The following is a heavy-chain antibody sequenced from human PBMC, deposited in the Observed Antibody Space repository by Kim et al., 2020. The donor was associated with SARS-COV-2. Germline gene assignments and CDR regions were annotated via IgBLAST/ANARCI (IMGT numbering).Heavy chain of an antibody. V-gene: IGHV4-59*01. Sequence: SETLSLTCTVSGGSISSYYWSWIRQPPGKGLEWIGYIYYSGSTNYNPSLKSRVTISVDTSKNQFSLKLSSVTAADTAVYYCARRRPYDYVWGDLGGMDVWGQGTTVTVSS. CDR1: GGSISSYY. D-gene: IGHD3-16*01. J-gene: IGHJ6*02. CDR2: IYYSGST. CDR3: ARRRPYDYVWGDLGGMDV.